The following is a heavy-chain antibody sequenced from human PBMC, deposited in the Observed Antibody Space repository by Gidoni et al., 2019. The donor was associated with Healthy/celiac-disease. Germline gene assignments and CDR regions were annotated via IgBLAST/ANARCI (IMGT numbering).Heavy chain of an antibody. J-gene: IGHJ4*02. CDR3: ARSEEMATIRNFDY. CDR2: INHSGST. CDR1: GWSFSGYY. D-gene: IGHD5-12*01. Sequence: QVQLQQWGAGLLKPSETLSLTCAVYGWSFSGYYWSWIRQPPGKGLEWIGEINHSGSTNYNPSLKSRVTISVDTAKNQFSLKLSSVTAADTAVYYCARSEEMATIRNFDYWGQGTLVTVSS. V-gene: IGHV4-34*01.